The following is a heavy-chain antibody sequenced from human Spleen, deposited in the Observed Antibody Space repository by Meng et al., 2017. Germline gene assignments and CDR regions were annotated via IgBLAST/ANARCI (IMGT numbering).Heavy chain of an antibody. Sequence: GESLKISCAASGFTFSSYAMHWARQAPGKGLEWVAVISYDGSNKYYADSVKGRFTISRDNSKNTLYLQMNSLRAEDTAVYYCARGRRVIHPYYFDNWGQGTLVTVSS. CDR1: GFTFSSYA. J-gene: IGHJ4*02. CDR3: ARGRRVIHPYYFDN. D-gene: IGHD3-10*01. V-gene: IGHV3-30*01. CDR2: ISYDGSNK.